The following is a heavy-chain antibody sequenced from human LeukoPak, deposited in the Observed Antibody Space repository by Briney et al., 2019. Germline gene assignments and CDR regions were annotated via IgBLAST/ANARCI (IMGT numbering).Heavy chain of an antibody. V-gene: IGHV3-53*01. CDR3: ARGRTYYYDEFDY. J-gene: IGHJ4*02. D-gene: IGHD3-22*01. Sequence: GGSLRLSCAASGFTVSSNYMSWVRQAPGKGLEWVSVIYSGGSTYYADSVKGRFTISRDNSKNTLYLQMNSLRAEDTAVYYCARGRTYYYDEFDYWGQGTLSPSPQ. CDR1: GFTVSSNY. CDR2: IYSGGST.